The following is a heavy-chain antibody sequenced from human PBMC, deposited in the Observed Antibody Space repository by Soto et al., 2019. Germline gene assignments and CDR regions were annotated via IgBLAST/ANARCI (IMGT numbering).Heavy chain of an antibody. Sequence: SETLSLTCSVSGYSISSGYYWGWIRQPPGKGLEWIGSIYHSGSTYYNPSLKSRVTISVDTSKNQFSLKLSSVTAADTAVYYCARGVRVPVWGYSNYETNNWFDPWGQGTLVTVSS. D-gene: IGHD4-4*01. CDR2: IYHSGST. J-gene: IGHJ5*02. V-gene: IGHV4-38-2*02. CDR3: ARGVRVPVWGYSNYETNNWFDP. CDR1: GYSISSGYY.